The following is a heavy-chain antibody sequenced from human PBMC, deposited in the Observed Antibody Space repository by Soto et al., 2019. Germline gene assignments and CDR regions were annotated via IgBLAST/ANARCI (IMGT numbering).Heavy chain of an antibody. CDR3: ARDSGSYFSSQPLDY. V-gene: IGHV1-18*04. J-gene: IGHJ4*02. Sequence: QVQLVQSGAEVKKPGASVKVSCKASGYTFTSYGISWVRQAPGQGLEWMGWISAYNGNTNYAQKLQGRVTMTTDTSTSTDYMELRSLRSDDTAVYYCARDSGSYFSSQPLDYWGQGTLVTVSS. D-gene: IGHD1-26*01. CDR2: ISAYNGNT. CDR1: GYTFTSYG.